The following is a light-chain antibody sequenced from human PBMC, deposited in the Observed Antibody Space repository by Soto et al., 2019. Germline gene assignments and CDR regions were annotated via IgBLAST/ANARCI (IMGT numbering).Light chain of an antibody. Sequence: EIQMTQSPSALSASIGDRVTITCRASQTIGNFLAWYQQRPGKVPRLLIYAAAALQSGVPSRFSGSGSGLDFTLTIASLQPEDVGTYFCQKYNRLPITFGQGTRLDI. J-gene: IGKJ5*01. CDR1: QTIGNF. V-gene: IGKV1-27*01. CDR2: AAA. CDR3: QKYNRLPIT.